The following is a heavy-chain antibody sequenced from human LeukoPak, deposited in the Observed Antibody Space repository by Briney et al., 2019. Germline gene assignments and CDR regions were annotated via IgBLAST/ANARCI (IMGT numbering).Heavy chain of an antibody. V-gene: IGHV1-2*02. D-gene: IGHD6-6*01. CDR2: INPNSGDT. CDR3: ASQSEYSSSSDAFDI. Sequence: GASVKVSCKASGYTFTGYYMHWVRQAPGQGLEWMGWINPNSGDTNYAQKFQGRVTITRNTSISTAYMELSSLRSEDTAVYYCASQSEYSSSSDAFDIWGQGTMVTVSS. CDR1: GYTFTGYY. J-gene: IGHJ3*02.